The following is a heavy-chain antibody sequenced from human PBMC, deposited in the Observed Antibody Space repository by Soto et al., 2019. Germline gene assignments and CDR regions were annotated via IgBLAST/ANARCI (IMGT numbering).Heavy chain of an antibody. V-gene: IGHV3-11*06. J-gene: IGHJ4*02. D-gene: IGHD6-13*01. Sequence: QVQLVESGGGLVKPGGSLRLSCAASEFTFSDYYMTWVRQAPGKGLEWVSYIVIGSDYTNYADSVKGRFTISRDNAKNSLYLEMNSLRVEDTAVYYCARLRASSWYLGGYMDYWGQGTLVTVSS. CDR3: ARLRASSWYLGGYMDY. CDR1: EFTFSDYY. CDR2: IVIGSDYT.